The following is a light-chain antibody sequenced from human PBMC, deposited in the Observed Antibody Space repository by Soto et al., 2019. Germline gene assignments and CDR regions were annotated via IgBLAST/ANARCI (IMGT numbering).Light chain of an antibody. J-gene: IGKJ1*01. CDR3: QQYNDWWT. Sequence: EIAMTQSPATRSLSPGERATLSCRASQSVSSNLTWYQQKPGQPPRLLIYGASTRATGVPGRFSGSGSGTEFTLTISSIQSEDYAVDYCQQYNDWWTFGQGTKVDIK. V-gene: IGKV3-15*01. CDR1: QSVSSN. CDR2: GAS.